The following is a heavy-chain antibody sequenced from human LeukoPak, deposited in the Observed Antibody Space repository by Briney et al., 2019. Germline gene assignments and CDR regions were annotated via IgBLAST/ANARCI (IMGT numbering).Heavy chain of an antibody. D-gene: IGHD4-11*01. J-gene: IGHJ4*02. Sequence: NSSETLSLTCTVSGVSVSSGSYYWSWIRQPPGKGLEWIGYIYYSGSTNYNPSLKSRVTISVDTSKNQFSLKLSSVTAADTAVYYCARDADLQPLGYWGQGTLVTVSS. CDR3: ARDADLQPLGY. CDR1: GVSVSSGSYY. V-gene: IGHV4-61*01. CDR2: IYYSGST.